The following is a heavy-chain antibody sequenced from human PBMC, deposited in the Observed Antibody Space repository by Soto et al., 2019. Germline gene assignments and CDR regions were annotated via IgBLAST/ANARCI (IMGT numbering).Heavy chain of an antibody. CDR3: TADSGYRRSSLYFDD. CDR1: GFTFSNAW. CDR2: IKSKTDGGTI. D-gene: IGHD6-6*01. V-gene: IGHV3-15*01. Sequence: PGGSLRLSCAASGFTFSNAWMTWVRQAPGKGLEWVGRIKSKTDGGTIDYAAPVKGRFTVSRDDSETTLYLQMNSLKTEDTAVYYFTADSGYRRSSLYFDDWGQGTQVTVSS. J-gene: IGHJ4*02.